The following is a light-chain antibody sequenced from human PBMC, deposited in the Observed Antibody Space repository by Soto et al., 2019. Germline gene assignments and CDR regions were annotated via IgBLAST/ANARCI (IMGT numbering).Light chain of an antibody. CDR3: QQYYNWPRT. CDR2: AAS. V-gene: IGKV1-8*01. Sequence: AIRMTQSPSSLSASTGDRVTITCRASQGISSYLAWYQQKPGKAPKLLIYAASTGATGLPARFSGSGSGTEFTLTINSLQAEDCAVYYCQQYYNWPRTFGQGTRLEI. CDR1: QGISSY. J-gene: IGKJ5*01.